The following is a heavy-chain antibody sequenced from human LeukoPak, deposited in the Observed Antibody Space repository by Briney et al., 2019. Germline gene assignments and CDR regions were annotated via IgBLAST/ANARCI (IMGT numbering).Heavy chain of an antibody. CDR1: GFTFSSYA. V-gene: IGHV3-23*01. J-gene: IGHJ4*02. CDR2: ISGSGGST. Sequence: GGSLRLSCAASGFTFSSYAMSWVRQAPGKGLEWVSAISGSGGSTHYADSVKGRFTISRDNSKNTLYLQMNSLRAEDTAVYYCASDHSMKLELLSGYWGQGTLVTVSS. CDR3: ASDHSMKLELLSGY. D-gene: IGHD1-7*01.